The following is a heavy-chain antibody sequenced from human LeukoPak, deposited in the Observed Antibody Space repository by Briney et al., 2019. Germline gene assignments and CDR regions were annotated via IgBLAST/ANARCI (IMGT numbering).Heavy chain of an antibody. CDR3: ARIGGSGYTYGTFDY. Sequence: ASVKVSCKASGYTFTGYYMHWVRQAPGQGLEWMGWINCNSGGTNYAQNFQGRVTMTRDTSISTAYMELTSLRSDGTAVYYCARIGGSGYTYGTFDYWGQGTLVTVSS. D-gene: IGHD5-18*01. CDR2: INCNSGGT. CDR1: GYTFTGYY. J-gene: IGHJ4*02. V-gene: IGHV1-2*02.